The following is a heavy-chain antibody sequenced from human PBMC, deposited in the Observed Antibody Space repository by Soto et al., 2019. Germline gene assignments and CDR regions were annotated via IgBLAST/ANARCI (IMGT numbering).Heavy chain of an antibody. CDR3: ARDFGSGYFDH. CDR2: VYYSDTS. CDR1: GDSVSSGSFY. D-gene: IGHD3-10*01. J-gene: IGHJ4*02. Sequence: QVQLQESGPGLVKPSETQSITCAVSGDSVSSGSFYWSWIRQPPGKGLEWIGYVYYSDTSNYNPSLKSRVTISVDTSKNQFSLRVSSVTAADTALYYCARDFGSGYFDHWGQGTLVTVSS. V-gene: IGHV4-61*01.